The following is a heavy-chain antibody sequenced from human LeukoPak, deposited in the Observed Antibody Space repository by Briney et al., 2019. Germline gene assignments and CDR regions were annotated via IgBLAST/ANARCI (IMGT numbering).Heavy chain of an antibody. CDR3: ARSFDAFDI. V-gene: IGHV1-46*01. CDR1: GYTFISYY. Sequence: ASVKVSCKASGYTFISYYMHWVRQAPGQGLEWMGVINPNGGSTSYAQKFQGRVTMTTDTSTSTAYMELRSLRSDDTAVYYCARSFDAFDIWGQGTMVTVSS. D-gene: IGHD3-16*02. J-gene: IGHJ3*02. CDR2: INPNGGST.